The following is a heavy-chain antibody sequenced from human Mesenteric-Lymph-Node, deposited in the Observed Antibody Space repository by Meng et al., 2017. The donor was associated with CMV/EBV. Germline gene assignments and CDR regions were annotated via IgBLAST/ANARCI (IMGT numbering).Heavy chain of an antibody. CDR1: GFTFSSYS. J-gene: IGHJ3*01. V-gene: IGHV3-21*04. CDR3: AKASGDYYSASHV. CDR2: ISSSSSYT. D-gene: IGHD3-10*01. Sequence: GESLKISCAASGFTFSSYSMNWVRQAPGKGLEWVSSISSSSSYTYYADPVKGRFTVSRDNSKNTVCLQMNSLRAEDTAVYYCAKASGDYYSASHVWGQGTMVTVSS.